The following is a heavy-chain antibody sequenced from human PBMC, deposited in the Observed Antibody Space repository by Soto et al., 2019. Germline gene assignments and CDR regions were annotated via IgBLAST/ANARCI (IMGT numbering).Heavy chain of an antibody. J-gene: IGHJ6*02. CDR3: ARGGQQLHGMDV. V-gene: IGHV3-11*01. D-gene: IGHD6-13*01. CDR1: GFTFSDYY. CDR2: ISSSGSPI. Sequence: QVQLVESGGGLVKPGGSLRLSCAASGFTFSDYYMTWIRQDPGKGLEWVSYISSSGSPIYYAKSVKGRITISRDNTNNTRQLQMNSLRTEDKAVYYCARGGQQLHGMDVWGQGTTVTVSS.